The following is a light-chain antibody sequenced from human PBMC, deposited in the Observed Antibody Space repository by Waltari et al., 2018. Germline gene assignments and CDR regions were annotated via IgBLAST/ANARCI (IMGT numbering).Light chain of an antibody. CDR3: QHYVRLPAT. J-gene: IGKJ1*01. V-gene: IGKV3-20*01. CDR2: GAS. Sequence: EIGLTQPPGTLPLSPGERAPLSCRASQSVGGTLAWYQQKPGQAPRLLLYGASIRAPGTPDRFSGTGSGTDFSLTISRLEPEDFAVYYCQHYVRLPATFGQGTKVEIK. CDR1: QSVGGT.